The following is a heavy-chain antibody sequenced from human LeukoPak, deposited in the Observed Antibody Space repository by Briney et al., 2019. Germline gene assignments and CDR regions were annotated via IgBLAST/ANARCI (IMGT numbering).Heavy chain of an antibody. V-gene: IGHV3-48*02. Sequence: GGSLRLSCATSGFTLSSYNMNWARQAPGKGLEWVSYISSRGSSIQYADSVKGRFAISRDNAKNSLYLQMDSLRDDDTAVYYCGRTYNSGWYFDYWGQGTLVTVSS. D-gene: IGHD6-19*01. CDR1: GFTLSSYN. CDR2: ISSRGSSI. CDR3: GRTYNSGWYFDY. J-gene: IGHJ4*02.